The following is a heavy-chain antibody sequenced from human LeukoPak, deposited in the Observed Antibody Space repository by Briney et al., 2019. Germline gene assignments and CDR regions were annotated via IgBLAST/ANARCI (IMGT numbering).Heavy chain of an antibody. V-gene: IGHV5-51*01. Sequence: GESLKISCKISGYTLTNNWIGWVRQVPGKGLEWMGIIYPGDSDTRYSPSFQGQVTISADKSISTAYLQWSSLKASDTAMYYCARTAYYYDSSGYSNRYYFDYWGQGTLVTVSS. CDR1: GYTLTNNW. D-gene: IGHD3-22*01. CDR2: IYPGDSDT. J-gene: IGHJ4*02. CDR3: ARTAYYYDSSGYSNRYYFDY.